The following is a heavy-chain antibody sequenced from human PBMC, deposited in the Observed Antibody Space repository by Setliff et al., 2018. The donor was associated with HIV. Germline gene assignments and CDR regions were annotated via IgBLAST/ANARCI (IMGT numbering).Heavy chain of an antibody. CDR1: GLTFNNAW. J-gene: IGHJ6*02. Sequence: GGSLRLSCAASGLTFNNAWMNWVRQAPGKGLEWVANINQDGSEKNYVDSVKGRFTISRDNAKNSLYLQMDSLRVEETTVYYCTRKLAPGHGMDVWGQGTTVTVSS. CDR3: TRKLAPGHGMDV. V-gene: IGHV3-7*01. D-gene: IGHD3-3*02. CDR2: INQDGSEK.